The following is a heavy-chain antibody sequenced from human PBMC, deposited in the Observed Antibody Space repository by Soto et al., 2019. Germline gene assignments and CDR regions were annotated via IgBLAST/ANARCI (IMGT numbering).Heavy chain of an antibody. J-gene: IGHJ4*02. D-gene: IGHD5-18*01. V-gene: IGHV1-69*13. CDR1: GGVFSSSD. CDR2: IIPLFGTT. Sequence: ASVKVSCKASGGVFSSSDISWVRQAPGQGLDWMGGIIPLFGTTNYAQKFQGRATITADASTSTAYMELSSLRSEDTAVYYCARGRSASAWDTPAGYYFDYWGQGTLVTVSS. CDR3: ARGRSASAWDTPAGYYFDY.